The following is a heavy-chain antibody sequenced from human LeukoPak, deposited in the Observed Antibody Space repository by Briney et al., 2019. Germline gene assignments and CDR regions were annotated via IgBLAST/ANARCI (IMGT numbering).Heavy chain of an antibody. V-gene: IGHV3-21*01. J-gene: IGHJ4*02. D-gene: IGHD2-2*01. Sequence: PGGSLRLSCAASGFSISSYSMNWVRQAPGKGLEWVSSISSSSSYIYYADSVRGRFTISRDNAKNSLFLQMNSLRAEDTAVYYCARVWSPPYTSTWPDYFDHWGQGTLVTVSS. CDR2: ISSSSSYI. CDR1: GFSISSYS. CDR3: ARVWSPPYTSTWPDYFDH.